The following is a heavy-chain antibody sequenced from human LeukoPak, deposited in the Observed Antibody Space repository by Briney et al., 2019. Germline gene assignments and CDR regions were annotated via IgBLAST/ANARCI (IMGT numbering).Heavy chain of an antibody. CDR1: GGTFSSYA. J-gene: IGHJ5*02. D-gene: IGHD2-2*01. Sequence: SVKVFCKASGGTFSSYAISWVRQAPGQGLEWMGRIIPIFGTANYAQKFQGRVTITTDESTSTAYMELSSLRSEDTAVYYCARDQIPAAAIPNWFDPWGQGTLVTVSS. CDR2: IIPIFGTA. CDR3: ARDQIPAAAIPNWFDP. V-gene: IGHV1-69*05.